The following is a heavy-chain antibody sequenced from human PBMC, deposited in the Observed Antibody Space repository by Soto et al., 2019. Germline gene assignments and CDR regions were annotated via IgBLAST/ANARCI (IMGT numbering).Heavy chain of an antibody. D-gene: IGHD6-19*01. V-gene: IGHV4-4*07. CDR2: IYTSGST. J-gene: IGHJ4*02. CDR3: ARTLAVAGTGYFDY. Sequence: SETLSLTCTVSVGSISSYYWSWIRQPAGKGLEWIGRIYTSGSTNYNPSLKSRVTMSVDTSKNQFSLKLSSVTAADTAVYYCARTLAVAGTGYFDYWGQGTLVTVSS. CDR1: VGSISSYY.